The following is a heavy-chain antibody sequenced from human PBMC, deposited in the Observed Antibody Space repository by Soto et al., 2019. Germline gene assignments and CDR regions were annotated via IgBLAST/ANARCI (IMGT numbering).Heavy chain of an antibody. V-gene: IGHV1-69*01. CDR3: ASGEGYCSSTSCSTNYYYYGMDV. CDR2: IIPIFGTA. J-gene: IGHJ6*02. D-gene: IGHD2-2*01. CDR1: GGTFSSYA. Sequence: QVQLVQSGAEVKKPGSSVKVSCKASGGTFSSYAISWVRQAPGQGLEWMGGIIPIFGTANYAQKFQGRVTITADESTSTADMELSRLRSEDTAVYYCASGEGYCSSTSCSTNYYYYGMDVWGQGTTVTVSS.